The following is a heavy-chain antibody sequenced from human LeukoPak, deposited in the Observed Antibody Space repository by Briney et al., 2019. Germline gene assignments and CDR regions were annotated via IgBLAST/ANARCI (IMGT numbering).Heavy chain of an antibody. Sequence: PGGSLRLSCAASRFTFSSYLMHWVRQAAGKGRVGFSRIISDGISTSYADSVKVRFTISRDNAKNTMYLQMNSLRAEDTAVYYCAREDVDITVAMSGAFDIWGQGTMVTVSS. D-gene: IGHD5-12*01. CDR1: RFTFSSYL. V-gene: IGHV3-74*01. CDR2: IISDGIST. J-gene: IGHJ3*02. CDR3: AREDVDITVAMSGAFDI.